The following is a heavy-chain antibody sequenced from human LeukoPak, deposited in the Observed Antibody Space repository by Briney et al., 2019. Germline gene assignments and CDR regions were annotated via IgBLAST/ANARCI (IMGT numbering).Heavy chain of an antibody. CDR2: ISWNSGSI. CDR3: ARGMKLGIVGATDAFDI. J-gene: IGHJ3*02. Sequence: GGSLRLSCAASGFTFDDYAMHWVRQAPGKGLEWVSGISWNSGSIGYADSVKGRFTISRDNAKNSLYLQMNSLRAEDTAVYYCARGMKLGIVGATDAFDIWGQGTMVTVST. CDR1: GFTFDDYA. D-gene: IGHD1-26*01. V-gene: IGHV3-9*01.